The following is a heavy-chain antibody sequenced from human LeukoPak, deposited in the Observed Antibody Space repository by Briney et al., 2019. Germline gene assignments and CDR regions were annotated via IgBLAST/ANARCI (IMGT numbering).Heavy chain of an antibody. D-gene: IGHD2-2*01. J-gene: IGHJ4*02. V-gene: IGHV3-30*02. CDR3: AKHIVVVPAAITDY. CDR2: IRYDGSNK. Sequence: PGGSLRLSCAASGFTFGSYGMHWVRQAPGKGLEWAAFIRYDGSNKYYADSVKGRFTISRDNSKNTLYLQMNSLRAEDTAVYYCAKHIVVVPAAITDYWGQGTLVTVSS. CDR1: GFTFGSYG.